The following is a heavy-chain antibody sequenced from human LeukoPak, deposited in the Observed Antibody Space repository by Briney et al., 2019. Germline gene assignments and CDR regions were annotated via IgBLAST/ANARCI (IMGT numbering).Heavy chain of an antibody. CDR2: IYYSGST. D-gene: IGHD2/OR15-2a*01. Sequence: SETLSLTCIVSGGSLSSSSYYWGWIRQPPGKGLEWIASIYYSGSTYYNPSLKGRVTISVDTSKNQFSLNLSSVTATDTAMYYCARHEYFVNYWGQGTLVTVSS. CDR3: ARHEYFVNY. CDR1: GGSLSSSSYY. J-gene: IGHJ4*02. V-gene: IGHV4-39*01.